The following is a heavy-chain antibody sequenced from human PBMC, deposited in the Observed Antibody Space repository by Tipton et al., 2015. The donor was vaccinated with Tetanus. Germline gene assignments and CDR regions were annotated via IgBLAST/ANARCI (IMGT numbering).Heavy chain of an antibody. D-gene: IGHD2-15*01. V-gene: IGHV5-10-1*01. Sequence: QLVQSGAEVKKPGXXLRXXCKGSGYSXTSYWIXWVRQMPGKXXEWMXRIDPXDSYPNYSPSFQGHVTISADKSISTAYLQWSSLKASDTAXYYCARHPVVVVAAGVAFDIWGQGTMVTVSS. CDR2: IDPXDSYP. J-gene: IGHJ3*02. CDR1: GYSXTSYW. CDR3: ARHPVVVVAAGVAFDI.